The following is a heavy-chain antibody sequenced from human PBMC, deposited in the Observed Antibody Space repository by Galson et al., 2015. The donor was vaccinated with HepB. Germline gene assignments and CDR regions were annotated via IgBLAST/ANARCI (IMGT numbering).Heavy chain of an antibody. CDR1: GYTFTVYY. Sequence: SVKVSCKASGYTFTVYYMHWVRQAPGQGLEWIGRINPNSGGTNYAQKFQGRVTMTRDASITTAYMELSRLRSDDTAVYYCARAVQWLPLDYWGQGTLVTVSP. D-gene: IGHD5-12*01. J-gene: IGHJ4*02. CDR2: INPNSGGT. CDR3: ARAVQWLPLDY. V-gene: IGHV1-2*06.